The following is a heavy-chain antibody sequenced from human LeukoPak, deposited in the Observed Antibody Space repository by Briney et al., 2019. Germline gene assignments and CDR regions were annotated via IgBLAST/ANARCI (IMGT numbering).Heavy chain of an antibody. Sequence: ASVEVSCKASGYTFTGYYMHWVRQAPGQGLEWMGWINPNSGGTNYAQKFQGWVTMTRDTSISTAYMELSRLRSDDTAVYYCARGGKRAAAGSLELDPWGQGTLVTVSS. CDR3: ARGGKRAAAGSLELDP. CDR1: GYTFTGYY. CDR2: INPNSGGT. D-gene: IGHD6-13*01. V-gene: IGHV1-2*04. J-gene: IGHJ5*02.